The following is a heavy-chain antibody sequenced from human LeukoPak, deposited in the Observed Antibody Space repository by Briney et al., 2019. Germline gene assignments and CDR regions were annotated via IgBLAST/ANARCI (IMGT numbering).Heavy chain of an antibody. CDR2: ISWNSGSI. CDR3: ASGTVTFDY. Sequence: GRSLRLSCAASGFTFDDYAMHWVRQAPGKGLEWVSGISWNSGSIGYADSVKGRFTISRDNAKNSLYLQMNSLRAEDTAVYYCASGTVTFDYWGQGTLVTVSS. J-gene: IGHJ4*02. CDR1: GFTFDDYA. D-gene: IGHD4-17*01. V-gene: IGHV3-9*01.